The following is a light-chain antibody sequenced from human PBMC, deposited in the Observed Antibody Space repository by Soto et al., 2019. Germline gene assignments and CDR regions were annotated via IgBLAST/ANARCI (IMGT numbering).Light chain of an antibody. V-gene: IGKV3-11*01. J-gene: IGKJ1*01. CDR2: DTS. CDR3: QQRSNLLWT. CDR1: QSVSSY. Sequence: EIVLTQSPATLSLSPGERATLSCRASQSVSSYLAWYQQKPGQAPRLLMYDTSSRATGIPARFSGSGSGTDFTLTISRLEPEDFAVYYCQQRSNLLWTFGQGTKVEIK.